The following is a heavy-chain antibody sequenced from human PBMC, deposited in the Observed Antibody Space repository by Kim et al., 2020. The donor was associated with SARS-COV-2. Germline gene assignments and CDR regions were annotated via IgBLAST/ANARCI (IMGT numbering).Heavy chain of an antibody. CDR2: ISYDGSNK. J-gene: IGHJ4*02. V-gene: IGHV3-30*04. CDR1: GFTFSSYA. CDR3: ARVPPSGWYFDY. D-gene: IGHD6-19*01. Sequence: GGSLRLSCAASGFTFSSYAMHWVRQAPGKGLEWVAVISYDGSNKYYADSVKGRFTISRDNSKNTLYLQMNSLRAEDTAVYYCARVPPSGWYFDYWGQGTLVTVSS.